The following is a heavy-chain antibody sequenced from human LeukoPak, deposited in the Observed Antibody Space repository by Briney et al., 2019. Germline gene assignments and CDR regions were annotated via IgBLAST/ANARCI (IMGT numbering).Heavy chain of an antibody. Sequence: SETLSLTCAVYGGSFSGYYWSWIRQPPGKGLEWIGEINHSGSTNYNPSLKSRVTISVDTSKNQFSLKLSSVTAADTAVYYCARYGGSPSNYFDYWGQGTLVTVSS. CDR3: ARYGGSPSNYFDY. J-gene: IGHJ4*02. V-gene: IGHV4-34*01. D-gene: IGHD1-26*01. CDR2: INHSGST. CDR1: GGSFSGYY.